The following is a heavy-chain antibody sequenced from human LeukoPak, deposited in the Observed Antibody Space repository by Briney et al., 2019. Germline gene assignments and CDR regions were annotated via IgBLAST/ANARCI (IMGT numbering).Heavy chain of an antibody. CDR1: GFTFSSYS. Sequence: TGGSLRLSCAASGFTFSSYSMNWVRQAPGKGLEWVSYISSSSSTIYYADSVKGRFTISRDNAKNSLYLQMNSLRAEDTAVYYCALGGRDGYNRRSFFDYWGQGTLVTVSS. J-gene: IGHJ4*02. CDR2: ISSSSSTI. CDR3: ALGGRDGYNRRSFFDY. D-gene: IGHD5-24*01. V-gene: IGHV3-48*04.